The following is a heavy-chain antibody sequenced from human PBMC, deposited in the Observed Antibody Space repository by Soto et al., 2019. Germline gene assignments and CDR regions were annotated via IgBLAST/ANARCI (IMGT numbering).Heavy chain of an antibody. Sequence: EVQLLESGGGLVQPGGSLRLSCAASGFTFSSYAMSWVRQAPGKGLEWVSAISGSGGSTYYADSVKGRFTISRDNSKNKLNMQMNSLRAEDTAVYYCAKRGGSGSYYYYYYYYGMDVWGQGTTVTVSS. CDR1: GFTFSSYA. D-gene: IGHD3-10*01. J-gene: IGHJ6*02. CDR3: AKRGGSGSYYYYYYYYGMDV. CDR2: ISGSGGST. V-gene: IGHV3-23*01.